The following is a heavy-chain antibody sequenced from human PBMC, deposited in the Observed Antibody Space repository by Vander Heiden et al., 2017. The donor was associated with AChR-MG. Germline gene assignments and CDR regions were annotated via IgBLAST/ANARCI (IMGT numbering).Heavy chain of an antibody. V-gene: IGHV4-61*01. CDR2: IYYSGST. Sequence: QVQLQESGPGLVKPSETLSLTCTVSGGSVSSGSYYWSWIRQPPGKGLEWIGYIYYSGSTNYNPSLKSRVTISVDTSKNQFSLKLSSVTAADTAVYYCARDRGGYCSGGSCYVLDYWGQGTLVTVSS. CDR1: GGSVSSGSYY. CDR3: ARDRGGYCSGGSCYVLDY. D-gene: IGHD2-15*01. J-gene: IGHJ4*02.